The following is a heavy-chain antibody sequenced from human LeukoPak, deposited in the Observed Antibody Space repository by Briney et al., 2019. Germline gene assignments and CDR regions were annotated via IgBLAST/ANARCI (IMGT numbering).Heavy chain of an antibody. CDR3: ARVGFGDWFDP. Sequence: SETLSLTCTVSGGSISSYYWSWIRQPPGKGLEWIGYIYYSGSTNYNPSPKSRVTISVDTSKNQFSLKLSSVTAADTAVYYCARVGFGDWFDPWGQGTLVTVSS. D-gene: IGHD3-10*01. CDR1: GGSISSYY. V-gene: IGHV4-59*01. J-gene: IGHJ5*02. CDR2: IYYSGST.